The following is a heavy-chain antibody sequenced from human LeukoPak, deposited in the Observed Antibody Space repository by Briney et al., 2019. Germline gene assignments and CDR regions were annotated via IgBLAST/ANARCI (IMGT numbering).Heavy chain of an antibody. CDR3: AKDPQAAAAPGWFDY. Sequence: GRSLRLSCAASGFTFSSYAMSWVRQAPGKGLEWVSVISGSGGSTYYADSVKGRFTISRDNSENTLYLHMNSLRADDTAVYYCAKDPQAAAAPGWFDYWGQGTLVTVSS. CDR2: ISGSGGST. J-gene: IGHJ4*02. CDR1: GFTFSSYA. D-gene: IGHD6-13*01. V-gene: IGHV3-23*01.